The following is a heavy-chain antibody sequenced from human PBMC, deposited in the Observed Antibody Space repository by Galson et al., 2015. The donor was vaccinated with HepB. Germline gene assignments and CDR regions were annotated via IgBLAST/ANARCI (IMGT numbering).Heavy chain of an antibody. Sequence: QSGAEVKKPGESLRISCKASGYTFTSYDINWVRQATGQGLEWMGWMNPNSGNTGYAQKFQGRVTMTRNTSISTAYMELSSLRSEDTAVYYCARGQWRYQLLTDYYYYYMDVWGKGTTVTVSS. CDR2: MNPNSGNT. D-gene: IGHD2-2*01. J-gene: IGHJ6*03. CDR1: GYTFTSYD. CDR3: ARGQWRYQLLTDYYYYYMDV. V-gene: IGHV1-8*01.